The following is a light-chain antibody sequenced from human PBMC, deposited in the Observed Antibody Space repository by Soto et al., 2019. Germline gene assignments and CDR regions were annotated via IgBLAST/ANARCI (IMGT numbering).Light chain of an antibody. J-gene: IGKJ1*01. CDR3: QQRSNWPWT. Sequence: EIVLTQSPATLSLSPGERATLSCRASQSVSSYLAWYQQKPGQAPRLLIYDASNRATGIPARFSGSGSWTDFSLTISSLETEDFAVYYCQQRSNWPWTFGQGTKVEIK. CDR2: DAS. CDR1: QSVSSY. V-gene: IGKV3-11*01.